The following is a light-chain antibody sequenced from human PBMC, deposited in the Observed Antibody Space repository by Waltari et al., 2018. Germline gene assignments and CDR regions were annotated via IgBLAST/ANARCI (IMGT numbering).Light chain of an antibody. CDR3: SSYAGSNAHVV. CDR2: EVS. J-gene: IGLJ2*01. V-gene: IGLV2-8*01. Sequence: QSALTLPPSASASPGPSVTISCTGTSSDDGGFNYVSWYQQHPGKAPKLLIYEVSKRPSGVPDRFSGSKSGNTASRTVSGLQADDEADYYCSSYAGSNAHVVFGGGTKLTVL. CDR1: SSDDGGFNY.